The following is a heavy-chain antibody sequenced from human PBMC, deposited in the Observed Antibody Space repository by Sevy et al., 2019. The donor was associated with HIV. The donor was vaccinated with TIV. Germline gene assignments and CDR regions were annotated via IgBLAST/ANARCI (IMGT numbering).Heavy chain of an antibody. CDR3: ARGIGPSARNNAFDI. CDR1: GFSFSDYA. V-gene: IGHV3-21*01. Sequence: GGSLRLSCAASGFSFSDYAMNWVRQAPGKGLEWVSFISSTSSYKYYADSVEGRFTISRDNPKNSLYLQMDSLRAEDRAVYYCARGIGPSARNNAFDIWGLGTMVTVSS. D-gene: IGHD6-13*01. J-gene: IGHJ3*02. CDR2: ISSTSSYK.